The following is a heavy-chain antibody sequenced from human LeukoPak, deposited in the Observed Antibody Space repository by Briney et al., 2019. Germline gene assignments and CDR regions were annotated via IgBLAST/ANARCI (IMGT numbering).Heavy chain of an antibody. J-gene: IGHJ5*02. V-gene: IGHV3-23*01. CDR2: ISGSGGST. Sequence: GGPLRLSCVVSGFTFSSYAMSWVRQAPGKGLEWVSAISGSGGSTYYADSVKGRFTISRDNSKNTLYLQMNGLRAEDTAVYYCAGSSRGQQLPLWFDPWGQGTLVTVSS. D-gene: IGHD6-13*01. CDR3: AGSSRGQQLPLWFDP. CDR1: GFTFSSYA.